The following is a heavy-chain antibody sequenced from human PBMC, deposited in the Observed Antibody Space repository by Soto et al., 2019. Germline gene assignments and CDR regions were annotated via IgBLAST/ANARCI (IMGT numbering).Heavy chain of an antibody. CDR1: GFTFDDYA. V-gene: IGHV3-9*01. Sequence: PGGSLRLSCAASGFTFDDYAMHWVRQAPGKGLEWVSGISWNSGSIGYADSVKGRFTISRDNAKNSLYLQMNSLRAEDTALYYCAKDMEAYRYSSSWFPFDYWGQGTLVTVSS. CDR3: AKDMEAYRYSSSWFPFDY. CDR2: ISWNSGSI. J-gene: IGHJ4*02. D-gene: IGHD6-13*01.